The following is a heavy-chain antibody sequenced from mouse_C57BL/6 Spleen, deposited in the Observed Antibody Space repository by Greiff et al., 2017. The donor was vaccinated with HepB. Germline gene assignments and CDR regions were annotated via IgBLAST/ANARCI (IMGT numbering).Heavy chain of an antibody. D-gene: IGHD2-3*01. CDR1: GYSITSGYY. Sequence: EVKLQESGPGLVKPSQSLSLTCSVTGYSITSGYYWNWIRQFPGNKLEWMGYISYDGSNNYNPSLKNRISITRDTSKNQFFLKLNSVTTEDTATYYCARVEGLLQAMDYWGQGTSVTVSS. V-gene: IGHV3-6*01. CDR2: ISYDGSN. J-gene: IGHJ4*01. CDR3: ARVEGLLQAMDY.